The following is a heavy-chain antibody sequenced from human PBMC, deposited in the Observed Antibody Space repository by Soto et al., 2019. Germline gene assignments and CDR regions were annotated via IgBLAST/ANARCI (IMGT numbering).Heavy chain of an antibody. Sequence: ASVKVSCKASGGTFSSYAISWVRQAPGQGLEWMGGIIPIFGTANYAQKFQGRVTITADESTSTAYMELSSLRSEDTAVYYCARVRVDFWSGYKFGPFDYWGQGTLVTVSS. V-gene: IGHV1-69*13. CDR1: GGTFSSYA. CDR2: IIPIFGTA. D-gene: IGHD3-3*01. J-gene: IGHJ4*02. CDR3: ARVRVDFWSGYKFGPFDY.